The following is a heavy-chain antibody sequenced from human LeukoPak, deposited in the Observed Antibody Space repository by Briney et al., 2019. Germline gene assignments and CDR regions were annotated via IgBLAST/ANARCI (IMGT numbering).Heavy chain of an antibody. CDR3: ARDPAPGCSSSGCSLPWAFDI. J-gene: IGHJ3*02. V-gene: IGHV3-48*04. CDR1: GFTFSSYS. CDR2: ISSSSSTI. Sequence: QPGGSLRLSCAASGFTFSSYSMNWVRQAPGKGLEWVSYISSSSSTIYYADSVKGRFTISRDNAKNSLSLQMNSLRADDTAMYYCARDPAPGCSSSGCSLPWAFDIWGQGTMVTVSS. D-gene: IGHD2-15*01.